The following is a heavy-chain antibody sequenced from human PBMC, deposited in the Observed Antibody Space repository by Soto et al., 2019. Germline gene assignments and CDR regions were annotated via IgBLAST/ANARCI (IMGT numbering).Heavy chain of an antibody. Sequence: QVQLVQSGAEVKKPGSSVKVSCKASGGTFSSYAISWVRQAPGQGLEWMGGIIPIFGTANYAQKFQGRVTITADESTSTAYMELSSLRSEDTAVYYCARDPPEAAPSSGFTGGGYWGQGTLVTVSS. CDR2: IIPIFGTA. D-gene: IGHD3-22*01. J-gene: IGHJ4*02. V-gene: IGHV1-69*01. CDR1: GGTFSSYA. CDR3: ARDPPEAAPSSGFTGGGY.